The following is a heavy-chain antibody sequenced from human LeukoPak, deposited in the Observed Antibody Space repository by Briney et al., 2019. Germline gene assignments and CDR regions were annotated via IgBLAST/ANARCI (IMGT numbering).Heavy chain of an antibody. CDR2: ISSSSSYI. J-gene: IGHJ4*02. Sequence: EGSLRLSCAASGFTFSSYSMNWVRQAPGKGLEWVSSISSSSSYIYYADSVKGRFTISRDNAKNSLYLQMNSLRAEDTAVYYCARDLNYYGSGSSTDYWGQGTLVTVSS. V-gene: IGHV3-21*01. D-gene: IGHD3-10*01. CDR3: ARDLNYYGSGSSTDY. CDR1: GFTFSSYS.